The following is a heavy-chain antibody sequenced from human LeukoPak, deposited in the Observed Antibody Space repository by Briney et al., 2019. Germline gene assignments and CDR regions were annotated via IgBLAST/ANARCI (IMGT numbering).Heavy chain of an antibody. Sequence: GASVKVSCKASGGTFSSYAISWVRQAPGQGLEWMGGIIPIFGTANYAQKFQGRVTITADESTSTAYMELSGLRSEDTAVYYCARGQWELLPFDYWGQGTLVTVSS. CDR2: IIPIFGTA. CDR3: ARGQWELLPFDY. J-gene: IGHJ4*02. CDR1: GGTFSSYA. D-gene: IGHD1-26*01. V-gene: IGHV1-69*13.